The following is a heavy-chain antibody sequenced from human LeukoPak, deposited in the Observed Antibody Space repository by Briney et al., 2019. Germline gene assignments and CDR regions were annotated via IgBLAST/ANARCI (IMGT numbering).Heavy chain of an antibody. J-gene: IGHJ6*02. V-gene: IGHV1-2*02. CDR2: INPNSGGT. CDR1: GYTFTGYY. D-gene: IGHD5-12*01. CDR3: AREGVATIGAGGYYYYGMDV. Sequence: GASVKVSCKASGYTFTGYYMHWVRQAPGQGLEWVGWINPNSGGTNYAQKFQGRVTMTRDTSISTAYMELSRLRSDDTAVYYCAREGVATIGAGGYYYYGMDVWGQGTTVTVSS.